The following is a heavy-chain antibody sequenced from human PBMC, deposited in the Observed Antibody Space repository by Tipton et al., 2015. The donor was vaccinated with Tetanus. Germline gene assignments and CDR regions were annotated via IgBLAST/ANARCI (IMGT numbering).Heavy chain of an antibody. CDR3: ARDQGGGRVVRLNWFDP. J-gene: IGHJ5*02. D-gene: IGHD6-6*01. CDR2: IYPDDSDT. CDR1: GYSFSTHW. V-gene: IGHV5-51*01. Sequence: QLVQSGPEVKKPGESLKMSCKASGYSFSTHWISWVRQMPGKGLEWMGIIYPDDSDTRYSPSFQGQVTISADKSIGTAYLQWNSLKASDTAMYYCARDQGGGRVVRLNWFDPWGQGILVTVSS.